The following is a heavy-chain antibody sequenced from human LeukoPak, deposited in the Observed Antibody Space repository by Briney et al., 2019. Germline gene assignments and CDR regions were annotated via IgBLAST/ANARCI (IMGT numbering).Heavy chain of an antibody. J-gene: IGHJ4*02. V-gene: IGHV1-18*01. Sequence: GASVKVSCKASGYSFGDYGFSWVRQVPGQGLEWLGWISAYNGNRNYAQKVEGRVTMTTDTSTSTAYLELRGLRPDDTAVYYCARDDSGAKVDIDYWGQGTLLIVSS. CDR2: ISAYNGNR. CDR1: GYSFGDYG. CDR3: ARDDSGAKVDIDY. D-gene: IGHD5-12*01.